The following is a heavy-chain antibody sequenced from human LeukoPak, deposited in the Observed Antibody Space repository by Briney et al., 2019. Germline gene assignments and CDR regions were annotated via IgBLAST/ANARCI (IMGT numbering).Heavy chain of an antibody. CDR1: GYPFTTYG. V-gene: IGHV1-18*01. CDR2: ISPYTGDT. Sequence: ASVKASCKASGYPFTTYGITWVRQAPGQGLGWMGLISPYTGDTNYAQKFQGRLSMATDTSTSTAYMELRSLRSDDTATYFCARLWRDSAYWGQGTLVIVSS. CDR3: ARLWRDSAY. D-gene: IGHD3-16*01. J-gene: IGHJ4*02.